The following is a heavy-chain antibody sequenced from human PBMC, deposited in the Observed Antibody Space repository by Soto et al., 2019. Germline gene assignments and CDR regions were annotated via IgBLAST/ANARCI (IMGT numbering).Heavy chain of an antibody. J-gene: IGHJ4*02. D-gene: IGHD5-18*01. CDR3: ARHRYSYGVYYFDY. V-gene: IGHV4-59*08. CDR2: IYYSGST. Sequence: SETLSLTCIVSGGSISNYYWSWIRQPPGKGLEWIGYIYYSGSTNYNPSQTSRVTISVYTSRNQFSLKLSSVTAADTAVYYCARHRYSYGVYYFDYWGQGTLVTVS. CDR1: GGSISNYY.